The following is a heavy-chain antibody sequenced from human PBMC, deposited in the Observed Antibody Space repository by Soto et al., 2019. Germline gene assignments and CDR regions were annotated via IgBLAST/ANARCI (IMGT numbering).Heavy chain of an antibody. V-gene: IGHV4-61*01. D-gene: IGHD6-19*01. CDR1: GGSVSSGSYY. CDR3: ARGGHSSGWYWWFDP. J-gene: IGHJ5*02. Sequence: LSLTCTVSGGSVSSGSYYWSWIRQPPGKGLEWIGYIYYSGSTNYNPSHKSRVTISVDTSKNQFSLKLSSVTAADTAVYYCARGGHSSGWYWWFDPWGQGTLVTVSS. CDR2: IYYSGST.